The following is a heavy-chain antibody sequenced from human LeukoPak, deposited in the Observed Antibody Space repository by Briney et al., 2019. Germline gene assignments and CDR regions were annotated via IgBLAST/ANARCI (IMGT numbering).Heavy chain of an antibody. CDR2: ISGSSSYI. Sequence: GGSLRLSCAASGFTFSSYDMNWVRQAPGKGLEWVSSISGSSSYIYYADSVKGRFTISRDNAKNSLYLQMNSLRVEDRAVYYCARGSSNVAARNNWFDPWGQGTLVTVSS. CDR3: ARGSSNVAARNNWFDP. V-gene: IGHV3-21*01. CDR1: GFTFSSYD. D-gene: IGHD6-6*01. J-gene: IGHJ5*02.